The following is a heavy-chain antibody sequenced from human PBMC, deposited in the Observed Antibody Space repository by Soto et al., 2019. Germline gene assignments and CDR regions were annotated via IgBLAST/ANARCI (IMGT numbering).Heavy chain of an antibody. CDR3: ARTARDFYGLDV. D-gene: IGHD2-21*02. V-gene: IGHV3-13*05. J-gene: IGHJ6*02. CDR1: GFTFRNYD. CDR2: ISAAGDP. Sequence: EVQLVESGGGLVQPGGSLRLSCEASGFTFRNYDMHWVRQGTGKGLEWVSGISAAGDPDYADSVAGRFTISRENAQHSFFLQMNSLRVGYTAVYYCARTARDFYGLDVWGQGTTVIVSS.